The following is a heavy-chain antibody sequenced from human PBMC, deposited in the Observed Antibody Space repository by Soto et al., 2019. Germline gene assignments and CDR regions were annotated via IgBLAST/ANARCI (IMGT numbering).Heavy chain of an antibody. D-gene: IGHD1-7*01. V-gene: IGHV3-23*01. CDR1: GFTFSSYA. CDR2: ISGSGGST. CDR3: AKDPPLTGTTSGDP. Sequence: PGESLKISCAASGFTFSSYAMSWVRQAPGKGLEWVSAISGSGGSTYYADSVKGRFTISRDNSKNTLYLQMNSLRAEDTAVYYCAKDPPLTGTTSGDPWGQGTLVTVSS. J-gene: IGHJ5*02.